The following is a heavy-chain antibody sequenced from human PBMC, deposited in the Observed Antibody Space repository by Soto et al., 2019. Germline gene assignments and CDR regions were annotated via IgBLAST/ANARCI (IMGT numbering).Heavy chain of an antibody. D-gene: IGHD1-26*01. CDR2: IWYDGSNK. CDR1: GFTFSSYG. V-gene: IGHV3-33*01. CDR3: ARDRWEDGYFDY. Sequence: QVQLVESGGGVVQPGRSLRLSCAASGFTFSSYGMHWVRQAPGKGLEWVAVIWYDGSNKYYADSVKGRFTISRDNSENTLYLQMNSLRAEDTAVYYCARDRWEDGYFDYWGQGTLVTVSS. J-gene: IGHJ4*02.